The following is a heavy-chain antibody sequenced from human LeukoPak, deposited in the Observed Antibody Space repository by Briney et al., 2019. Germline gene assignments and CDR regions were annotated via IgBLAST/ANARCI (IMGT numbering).Heavy chain of an antibody. V-gene: IGHV4-61*08. Sequence: SETLSLTCNVSGASVNTRGFSLHWIRQPPGKGLEWIGYIYYSGSTNYNPSLKSRVTISVDTSKNQFSLKLSSVTAADTAVYYCARERNLEIAVAGTIFDYWGQGTLVTVSS. CDR3: ARERNLEIAVAGTIFDY. J-gene: IGHJ4*02. CDR2: IYYSGST. D-gene: IGHD6-19*01. CDR1: GASVNTRGFS.